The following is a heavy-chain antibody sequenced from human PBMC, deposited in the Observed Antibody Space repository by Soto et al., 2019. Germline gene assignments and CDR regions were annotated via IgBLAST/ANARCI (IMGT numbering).Heavy chain of an antibody. CDR2: INPNSGGT. CDR1: GYTFTGYY. Sequence: ASVKVSCKASGYTFTGYYMHWLRQSPGQGLEWMGWINPNSGGTNYAQKFQGRVTMTRDTSISTAYMELSRLRSDDTAVYYCARGEGEYDYVWGSYRYTGWFDPWGQGTLVTVSS. CDR3: ARGEGEYDYVWGSYRYTGWFDP. V-gene: IGHV1-2*02. D-gene: IGHD3-16*02. J-gene: IGHJ5*02.